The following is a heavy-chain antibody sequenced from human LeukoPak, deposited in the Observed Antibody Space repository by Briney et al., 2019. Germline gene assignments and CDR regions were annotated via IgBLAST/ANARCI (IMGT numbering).Heavy chain of an antibody. D-gene: IGHD3-10*01. CDR2: INHSGST. J-gene: IGHJ4*02. CDR3: ARGHPRGVQSK. CDR1: GGSFSGYY. Sequence: SETLSLTCAVYGGSFSGYYWSWIRQPPGKGLEWIGEINHSGSTNYNPSLKSRVTISVDTSKNQFSLKLSSVTAADTAVYYCARGHPRGVQSKWGQGTLVTVSS. V-gene: IGHV4-34*01.